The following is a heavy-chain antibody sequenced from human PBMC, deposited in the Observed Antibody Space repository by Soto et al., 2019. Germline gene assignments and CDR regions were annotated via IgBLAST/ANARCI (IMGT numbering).Heavy chain of an antibody. Sequence: GASVKVSCKASGDTFSDYDINWVRQAPGQGLEWMGRIHLESRKTSFAQKFQGRLTMTGDTSIDTAYMDLTSLTSEDTAVYYCAITPGWFAGMAVWGQGTTVTVSS. CDR2: IHLESRKT. CDR1: GDTFSDYD. J-gene: IGHJ6*02. D-gene: IGHD6-19*01. V-gene: IGHV1-8*01. CDR3: AITPGWFAGMAV.